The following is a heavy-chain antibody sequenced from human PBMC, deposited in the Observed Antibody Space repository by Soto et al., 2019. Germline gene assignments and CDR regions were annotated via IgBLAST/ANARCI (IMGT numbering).Heavy chain of an antibody. D-gene: IGHD4-17*01. Sequence: GGSLRLSCAASGFTFSSYGMHWVRQAPGKGLEWVAVISYDGSNKYYADSVKGRFTISRDNYKNTLYLQMNSLRAEDTAVYYCEKVNTVTPPYDFDYRGQGTRVTVPS. CDR1: GFTFSSYG. V-gene: IGHV3-30*18. CDR3: EKVNTVTPPYDFDY. J-gene: IGHJ4*02. CDR2: ISYDGSNK.